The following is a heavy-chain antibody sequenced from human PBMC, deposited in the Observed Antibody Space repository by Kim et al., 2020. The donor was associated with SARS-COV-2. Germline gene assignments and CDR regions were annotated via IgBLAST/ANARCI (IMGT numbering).Heavy chain of an antibody. J-gene: IGHJ3*02. CDR3: AKKYCIGRGCFPRAFDI. V-gene: IGHV3-23*01. CDR1: GFTFSSYV. D-gene: IGHD2-15*01. CDR2: ISGVAFTT. Sequence: GGSLRLSCAASGFTFSSYVMSWVRQAPGKGLEWVSIISGVAFTTYYADSVKGRFTISRDNSKNTLYLQMSSLRVEDTAVYYCAKKYCIGRGCFPRAFDIWGQGTMVTVSS.